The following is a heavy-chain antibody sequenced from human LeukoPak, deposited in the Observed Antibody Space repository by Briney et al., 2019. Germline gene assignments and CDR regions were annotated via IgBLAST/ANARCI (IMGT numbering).Heavy chain of an antibody. CDR1: GYTFTSCA. V-gene: IGHV1-3*01. D-gene: IGHD3-16*02. CDR2: INAGNGNT. J-gene: IGHJ4*02. Sequence: GASVKVSCKASGYTFTSCAMHWVRQAPGQRLEWMGWINAGNGNTKYSQKFQGRVTITRDTSASTAYMELSSLRSEDTAVYYCASSYYVWGSYRPTYYFDYWGQGTLVTVSS. CDR3: ASSYYVWGSYRPTYYFDY.